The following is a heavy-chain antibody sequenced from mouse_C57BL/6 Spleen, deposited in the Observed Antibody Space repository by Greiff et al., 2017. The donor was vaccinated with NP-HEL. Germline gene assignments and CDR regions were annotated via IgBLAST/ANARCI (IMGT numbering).Heavy chain of an antibody. D-gene: IGHD2-4*01. CDR3: ARDREYDYDGAMDY. J-gene: IGHJ4*01. Sequence: EVKLVESGPGLVKPSQSLSLTCSVTGYSITSGYYWNWIRQFPGNKLEWMGYISYDGSNNYNPSLKNRISITRDTSKNQFFLKLNSVTTEDTATYYCARDREYDYDGAMDYWGQGTSVTVSS. V-gene: IGHV3-6*01. CDR1: GYSITSGYY. CDR2: ISYDGSN.